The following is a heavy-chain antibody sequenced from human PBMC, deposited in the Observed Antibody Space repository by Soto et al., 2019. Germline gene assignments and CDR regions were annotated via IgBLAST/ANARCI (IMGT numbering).Heavy chain of an antibody. CDR3: ARAYSGRLPRRADYYFAMDV. CDR1: GFTFSAYD. J-gene: IGHJ6*02. V-gene: IGHV3-13*05. CDR2: IGAADDP. D-gene: IGHD2-15*01. Sequence: PGGSLRLSCAASGFTFSAYDMHWVRQTTGKGLEWVSAIGAADDPYYLGSVKGRFTISRENAKHSLYLQMNSLRAEDTAVYYCARAYSGRLPRRADYYFAMDVWGQGTTVTVSS.